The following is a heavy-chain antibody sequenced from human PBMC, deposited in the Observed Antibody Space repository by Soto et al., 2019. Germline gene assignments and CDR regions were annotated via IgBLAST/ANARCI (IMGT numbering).Heavy chain of an antibody. D-gene: IGHD3-3*01. J-gene: IGHJ4*02. V-gene: IGHV3-30-3*01. CDR1: GFTFSSYA. CDR3: AREGSPWDYDFWSGYDY. CDR2: ISYDGSNK. Sequence: QVQLVESGGGVVQPGRSLRLSCAASGFTFSSYAMHWVRQAPGKGLEWVAVISYDGSNKYYADSVKGRFTISRDNSKNMLYLQMNSLRAEDTAVYYCAREGSPWDYDFWSGYDYWGQGTLVTVSS.